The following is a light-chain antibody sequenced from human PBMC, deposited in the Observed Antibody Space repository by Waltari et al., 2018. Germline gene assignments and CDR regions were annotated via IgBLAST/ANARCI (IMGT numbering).Light chain of an antibody. CDR1: QSISSW. J-gene: IGKJ1*01. CDR2: AAS. V-gene: IGKV1-5*03. CDR3: QQYYTYPWT. Sequence: DIQMTQSPSTLSASVGDRVTITCRASQSISSWLAWYQQKPGKAPDLLIYAASTLHSGVPSRFSGGGSGTEFTLTIGSLQPDDSATYYCQQYYTYPWTFGQGTKVEIK.